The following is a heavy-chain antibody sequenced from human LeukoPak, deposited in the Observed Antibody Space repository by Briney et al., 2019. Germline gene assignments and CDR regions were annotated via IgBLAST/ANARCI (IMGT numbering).Heavy chain of an antibody. D-gene: IGHD3-22*01. CDR2: ISSSSYI. CDR1: GFTFSSYS. V-gene: IGHV3-21*01. CDR3: ARVNPHYHDSSGYSHY. Sequence: GGSLRLSCAASGFTFSSYSMNWVRQAPGKGLEWVSSISSSSYIYYADSVKGRFTISRDNAKNSLYLQMNSLRAEDTAVYYCARVNPHYHDSSGYSHYWGQGTLVTVSS. J-gene: IGHJ4*02.